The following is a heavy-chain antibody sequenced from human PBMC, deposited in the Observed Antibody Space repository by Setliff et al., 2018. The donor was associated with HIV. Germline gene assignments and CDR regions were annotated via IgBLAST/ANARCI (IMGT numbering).Heavy chain of an antibody. Sequence: SETLSLTCAVYGGSFSGSYWSWSRQAPGKGLEWMGEINHSGITHYNPSLETRVTMFADTSKNQCSLRLSPVTVAETAIYYCAKGPRGLGLTYYFDYWAQGAQVTVS. J-gene: IGHJ4*02. CDR2: INHSGIT. D-gene: IGHD7-27*01. CDR1: GGSFSGSY. V-gene: IGHV4-34*01. CDR3: AKGPRGLGLTYYFDY.